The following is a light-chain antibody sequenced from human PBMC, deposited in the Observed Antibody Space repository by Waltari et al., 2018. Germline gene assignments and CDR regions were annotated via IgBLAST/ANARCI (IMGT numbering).Light chain of an antibody. Sequence: DIVMTQSPDSLAVSLGERATINCESSQSVLYSSNNKNYLAWYQQKPGQPPKRFIYWASTRDSGVPDRFSGSGSGTDFTLSISSLQAEDVAFYYCQQYYTTPWTFGQGTKVEIK. V-gene: IGKV4-1*01. CDR3: QQYYTTPWT. J-gene: IGKJ1*01. CDR2: WAS. CDR1: QSVLYSSNNKNY.